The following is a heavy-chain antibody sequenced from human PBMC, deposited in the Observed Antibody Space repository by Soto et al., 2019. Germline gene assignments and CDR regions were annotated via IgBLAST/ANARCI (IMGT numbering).Heavy chain of an antibody. Sequence: QVQLVQSGAEVKKPGSSVKVSCKASEGTFSSYAISWVRQAPGQGLEWMGGIIPIFGTANYAQKFQGRVTITADESTSTAYMELSSLRSEDTAVYYCARGRIAAVWEGYYFDYWGQGTLVTVSS. CDR1: EGTFSSYA. CDR2: IIPIFGTA. V-gene: IGHV1-69*12. D-gene: IGHD6-13*01. CDR3: ARGRIAAVWEGYYFDY. J-gene: IGHJ4*02.